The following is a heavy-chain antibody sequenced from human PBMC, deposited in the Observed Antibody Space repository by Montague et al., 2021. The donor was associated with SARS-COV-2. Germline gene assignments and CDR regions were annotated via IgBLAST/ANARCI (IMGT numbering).Heavy chain of an antibody. V-gene: IGHV4-34*01. CDR3: ARGGIRSIVQGGFHYYYGMDA. CDR2: INHSGST. J-gene: IGHJ6*02. D-gene: IGHD2-8*01. Sequence: SETLSLTCAVYGGSFSVHYWSWIRQPPGTGLECIGEINHSGSTNYYQYPKSRVTISLDTSKNHFSLKLSSVTAADTAVYYCARGGIRSIVQGGFHYYYGMDAWGQGTTVTVSS. CDR1: GGSFSVHY.